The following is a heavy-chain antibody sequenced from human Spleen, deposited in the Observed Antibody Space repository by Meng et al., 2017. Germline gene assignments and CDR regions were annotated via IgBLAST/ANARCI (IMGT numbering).Heavy chain of an antibody. CDR3: ARQSLLAGYGSFDY. D-gene: IGHD5-12*01. CDR2: IGHSGIT. J-gene: IGHJ4*02. V-gene: IGHV4-39*01. Sequence: QPQLQESGPGLVKSSEALSLTCSVSGGSISTSGYYWGWIRQPPGKGLEWIGSIGHSGITYYTPSLKSRVTVSIDTSKNQFSLKLSSVTAADTAVYYCARQSLLAGYGSFDYWGQGTLVTVSS. CDR1: GGSISTSGYY.